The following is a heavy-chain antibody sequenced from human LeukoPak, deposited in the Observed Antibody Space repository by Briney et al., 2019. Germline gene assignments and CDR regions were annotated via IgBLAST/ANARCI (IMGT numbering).Heavy chain of an antibody. V-gene: IGHV3-30*18. D-gene: IGHD6-13*01. CDR2: ISSGGSDK. CDR1: GFTFSSYW. J-gene: IGHJ6*02. Sequence: GGSLRLSCAASGFTFSSYWMHWVRQAPGEGLEWVAVISSGGSDKYHAGSVKGRFTISRDNSKNTLYLQMDSLRAEDTAVYYCAKEVTIPAAGRKDYYYYGLDVWGQGTTVTVSS. CDR3: AKEVTIPAAGRKDYYYYGLDV.